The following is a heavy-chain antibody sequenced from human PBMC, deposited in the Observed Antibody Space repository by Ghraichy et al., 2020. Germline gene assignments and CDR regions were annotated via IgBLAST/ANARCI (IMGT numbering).Heavy chain of an antibody. J-gene: IGHJ3*01. V-gene: IGHV4-34*01. Sequence: SETLSLTCAVYGESFSEYYWSWIRQSPGKGLEWIGEINHGGTIKHNPSLKTRVTMSIDTSRKQFSHNVHSMTAADTAVYYCARARRDNWLVGDDTFDFWGQGTMVIVSS. D-gene: IGHD1-1*01. CDR3: ARARRDNWLVGDDTFDF. CDR1: GESFSEYY. CDR2: INHGGTI.